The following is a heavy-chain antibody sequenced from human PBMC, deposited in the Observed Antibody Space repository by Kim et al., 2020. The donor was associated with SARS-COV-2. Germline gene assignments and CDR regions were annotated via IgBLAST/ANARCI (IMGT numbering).Heavy chain of an antibody. V-gene: IGHV3-7*01. D-gene: IGHD3-9*01. CDR3: AREGAYYDILTGYPPASAGSEYYGMDV. CDR2: IKQDGSEK. CDR1: GFTFSSYW. Sequence: GGSLRLSCAASGFTFSSYWMSWVRQAPGKGLEWVANIKQDGSEKYYVDSVKGRFTISRDNAKNSLYLQMNSLRAEDTAVYYCAREGAYYDILTGYPPASAGSEYYGMDVWGQGTTVTVSS. J-gene: IGHJ6*02.